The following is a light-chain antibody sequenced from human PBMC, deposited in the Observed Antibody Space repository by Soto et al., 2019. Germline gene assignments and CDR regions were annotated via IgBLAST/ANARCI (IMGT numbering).Light chain of an antibody. V-gene: IGKV3-20*01. CDR1: QIVSSSY. CDR3: QQYNNWPPIT. Sequence: EIVLTQSPVTLSLSPGERATLSCRASQIVSSSYLAWYQQKPGQAPRLLIYGASSRATCIPDRFSGSGSGTDFTLTISRLEPEDFAVYYCQQYNNWPPITFGQGTRLEIK. CDR2: GAS. J-gene: IGKJ5*01.